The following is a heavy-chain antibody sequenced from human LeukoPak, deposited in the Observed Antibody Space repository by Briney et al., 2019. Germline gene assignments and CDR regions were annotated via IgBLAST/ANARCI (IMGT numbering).Heavy chain of an antibody. CDR2: ITSSGATT. J-gene: IGHJ4*02. Sequence: GGSLRLSCSPSGFSFTDSYMSSVRLSPDKGLEWIAYITSSGATTEYADSVKGRFTISRVNAKNSLYLQMNSLRPDDTAVYYCARHPDYGDPYWGQGTLVTVSS. CDR3: ARHPDYGDPY. D-gene: IGHD4/OR15-4a*01. V-gene: IGHV3-11*01. CDR1: GFSFTDSY.